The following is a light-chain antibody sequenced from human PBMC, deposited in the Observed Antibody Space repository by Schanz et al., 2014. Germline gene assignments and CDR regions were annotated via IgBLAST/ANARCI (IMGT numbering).Light chain of an antibody. CDR1: QSVSSK. CDR2: GAS. Sequence: EIVMTQSPATLSVSPGERATLSCRASQSVSSKLAWYQQKPGQAPRLLIYGASTRATGIAARFSGSGSGTEFTLTISSLQSEDYAVYHCQQYENWSTWAFGQGTKVEIK. V-gene: IGKV3-15*01. CDR3: QQYENWSTWA. J-gene: IGKJ1*01.